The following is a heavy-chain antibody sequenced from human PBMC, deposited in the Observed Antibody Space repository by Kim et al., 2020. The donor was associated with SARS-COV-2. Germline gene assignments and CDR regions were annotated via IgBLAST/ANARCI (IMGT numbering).Heavy chain of an antibody. CDR3: AKSQYYDILTGYWAY. CDR1: GFTFDDYA. Sequence: GGSLRLSCAASGFTFDDYAMHWVRQAPGKGLEWVSGISWNSGSIGYADSVKGRFTISRDNAKNSLYLQMNSLRAEDTALYYCAKSQYYDILTGYWAYWGQGTLVTVSS. CDR2: ISWNSGSI. J-gene: IGHJ4*02. V-gene: IGHV3-9*01. D-gene: IGHD3-9*01.